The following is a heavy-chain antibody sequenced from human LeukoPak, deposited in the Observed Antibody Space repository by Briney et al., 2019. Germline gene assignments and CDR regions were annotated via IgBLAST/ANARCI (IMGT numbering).Heavy chain of an antibody. CDR3: ARQNDFRLDY. Sequence: GESLRISCKGSGYTFSSYWIGWVRQMPGKGLEWMGIIYPGDSDTRYSPSLQGQVTISVYTSISTAYLQWSSLKPSDTAIYYCARQNDFRLDYWGQGTLVTVSS. CDR2: IYPGDSDT. V-gene: IGHV5-51*01. J-gene: IGHJ4*02. D-gene: IGHD3-3*01. CDR1: GYTFSSYW.